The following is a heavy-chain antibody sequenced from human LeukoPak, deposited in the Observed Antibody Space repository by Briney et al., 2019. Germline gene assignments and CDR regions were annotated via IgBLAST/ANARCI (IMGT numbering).Heavy chain of an antibody. CDR1: GFTFSSYA. J-gene: IGHJ5*02. V-gene: IGHV3-23*01. CDR3: AKIGAMVRGGQFDP. CDR2: ISGSGGST. Sequence: GGSLRLSCAASGFTFSSYAMSWVRQAPGKGLEWVTAISGSGGSTYYADSVKGRFTISRDNSKNTLYLQMNSLRAEDTAVYYCAKIGAMVRGGQFDPWGQGTLVTVSS. D-gene: IGHD3-10*01.